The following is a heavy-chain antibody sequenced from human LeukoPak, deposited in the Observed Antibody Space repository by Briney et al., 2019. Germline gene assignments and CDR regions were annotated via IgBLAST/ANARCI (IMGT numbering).Heavy chain of an antibody. Sequence: SETLSLTCTVSGGSISSYYWSWIRQPPGKGLEWIGYIYYSGSTNYNPSLKSRVTISLDTSKNQFSLKLSSVTAADTAVYYCARSELLWFGGVNSGFDYWGQGTLVTVSS. V-gene: IGHV4-59*01. CDR1: GGSISSYY. J-gene: IGHJ4*02. CDR2: IYYSGST. CDR3: ARSELLWFGGVNSGFDY. D-gene: IGHD3-10*01.